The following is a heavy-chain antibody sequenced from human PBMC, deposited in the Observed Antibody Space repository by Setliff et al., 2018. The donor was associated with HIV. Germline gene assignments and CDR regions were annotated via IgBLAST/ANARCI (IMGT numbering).Heavy chain of an antibody. D-gene: IGHD3-22*01. V-gene: IGHV4-39*01. J-gene: IGHJ4*02. CDR3: ARHDYSDTGGYYRLWFFYY. CDR1: GDSIDSSYYY. CDR2: VFNSGST. Sequence: SETLSLTCKVSGDSIDSSYYYWAWIRQPPGRGLEWIGTVFNSGSTYYTPSLRGRVTISVDASKDQFSLKLISVTAADTAVYYCARHDYSDTGGYYRLWFFYYWGQGSLVTVSS.